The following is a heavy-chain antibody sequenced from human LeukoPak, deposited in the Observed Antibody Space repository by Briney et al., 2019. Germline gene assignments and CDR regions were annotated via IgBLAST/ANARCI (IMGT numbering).Heavy chain of an antibody. CDR3: AREQSIVGATSPFDY. CDR1: GGSISSSNW. CDR2: IYHSGST. V-gene: IGHV4-4*02. D-gene: IGHD1-26*01. J-gene: IGHJ4*02. Sequence: PSETLSLTCTVSGGSISSSNWWSWVRQPPGKGLEWIGEIYHSGSTNYNPSLKSRVTISVDKSKNQFSLKLSSVTAADTAVYYCAREQSIVGATSPFDYWGQGTLVTVSS.